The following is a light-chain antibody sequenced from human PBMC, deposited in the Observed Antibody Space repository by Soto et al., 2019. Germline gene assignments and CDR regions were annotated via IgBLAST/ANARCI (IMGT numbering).Light chain of an antibody. CDR2: AAS. Sequence: DIQMTQSPSSLSASFGDRVTITCRASQGIGVYLAWFQQKPGNAPKLLIYAASTLQSGVPSRFSGSGSGTDFTLTISSRQPEDVATYYCQKYNSAPLTFGGGTKVEIK. CDR3: QKYNSAPLT. J-gene: IGKJ4*01. V-gene: IGKV1-27*01. CDR1: QGIGVY.